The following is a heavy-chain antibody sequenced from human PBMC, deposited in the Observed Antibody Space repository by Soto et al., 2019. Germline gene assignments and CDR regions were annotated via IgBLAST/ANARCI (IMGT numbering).Heavy chain of an antibody. D-gene: IGHD3-10*01. CDR2: IIPILGIA. CDR1: GGTFSSYT. J-gene: IGHJ3*02. Sequence: GASVKVSCKASGGTFSSYTISWVRQAPGQGLEWMGRIIPILGIANYAQKFQGRVTITADKSTSTAYMELSSLRSEDTAVYYCARDRDGSGSYYKKDAFDIWGQGTMVTVAS. CDR3: ARDRDGSGSYYKKDAFDI. V-gene: IGHV1-69*04.